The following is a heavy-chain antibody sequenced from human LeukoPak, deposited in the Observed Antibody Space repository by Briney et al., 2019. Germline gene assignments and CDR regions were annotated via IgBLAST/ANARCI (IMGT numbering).Heavy chain of an antibody. CDR2: IYPGDSDT. CDR1: GYSFTSYW. D-gene: IGHD4-17*01. V-gene: IGHV5-51*01. Sequence: HGESLKISCKGSGYSFTSYWIGWVRQMPGKGLEWMGIIYPGDSDTRYSPSFQGQVTISADKSISTAYLQWSSLKASDTAMYYCARQAGGGYGDYDSFDYWGQGTLVTVSS. J-gene: IGHJ4*02. CDR3: ARQAGGGYGDYDSFDY.